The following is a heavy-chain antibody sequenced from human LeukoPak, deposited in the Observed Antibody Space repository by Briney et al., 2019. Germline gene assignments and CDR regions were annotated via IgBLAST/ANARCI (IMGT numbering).Heavy chain of an antibody. CDR1: GFTFSSYA. CDR3: ARGPPWYFDL. J-gene: IGHJ2*01. Sequence: GGSLRLSCAASGFTFSSYAMSWVRQAPGKGLVWVSRINSNGSSATYADSVKGRFTISRDNAKNTLYVQMNSLRAEDTAVYYCARGPPWYFDLWGRGTLVSVSS. D-gene: IGHD6-25*01. CDR2: INSNGSSA. V-gene: IGHV3-74*01.